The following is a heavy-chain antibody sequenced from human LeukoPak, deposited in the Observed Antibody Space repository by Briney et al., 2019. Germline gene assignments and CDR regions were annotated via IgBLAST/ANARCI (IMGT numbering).Heavy chain of an antibody. CDR1: GGTFSSYA. CDR3: ARGYYDSSGDNYYYYMDV. J-gene: IGHJ6*03. CDR2: IIPIFGTA. V-gene: IGHV1-69*05. Sequence: GASVKVSCKASGGTFSSYAISWVRQAPGQGLEWMGRIIPIFGTANYAQKFQGGVTITTDESTSTAYMELSSLRSEDTAVYYCARGYYDSSGDNYYYYMDVWGKGTTVTVSS. D-gene: IGHD3-22*01.